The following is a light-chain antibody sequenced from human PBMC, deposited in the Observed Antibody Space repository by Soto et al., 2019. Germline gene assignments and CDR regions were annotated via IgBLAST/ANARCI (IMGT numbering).Light chain of an antibody. CDR3: QQSNNWPRT. CDR2: EAS. V-gene: IGKV3-11*01. Sequence: IVLTQSPGTLSLSPGERATLSCRASQSVITLLAWYQQRPGQAPRLLISEASNRATGIPARFSGSGSGKDFTLTISSLEPEDFAVYYCQQSNNWPRTFGQGTKVDIK. J-gene: IGKJ1*01. CDR1: QSVITL.